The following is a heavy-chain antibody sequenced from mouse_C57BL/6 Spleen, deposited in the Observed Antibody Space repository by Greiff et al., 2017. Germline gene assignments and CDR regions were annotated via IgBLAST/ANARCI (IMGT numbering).Heavy chain of an antibody. CDR3: TRSYYVSSYFYY. CDR2: IDPATGGT. V-gene: IGHV1-15*01. D-gene: IGHD1-1*01. Sequence: QVQLQQSGAELVRPGASVTLSCKASGYTFTDYEMHWVKQTPVHGLEWIGAIDPATGGTAYNQKFKGKAILTADKSSSTAYMELRSLTSDDSAVYYCTRSYYVSSYFYYWGQGTTLTVSS. CDR1: GYTFTDYE. J-gene: IGHJ2*01.